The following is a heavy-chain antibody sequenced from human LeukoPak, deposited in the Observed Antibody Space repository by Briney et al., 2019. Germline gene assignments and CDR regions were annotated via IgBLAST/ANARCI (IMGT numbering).Heavy chain of an antibody. V-gene: IGHV3-66*01. CDR2: IYSGGST. CDR3: AREEYSSGWTYFDY. J-gene: IGHJ4*02. Sequence: PGGSLRLSCAASGFTVSRNYMGLVRQAPGKGLEWVSVIYSGGSTHYADSVKGRFTISRDNSKNTLYLQMNSLRAEDTDVYYCAREEYSSGWTYFDYWGQGTLVTVSS. D-gene: IGHD6-19*01. CDR1: GFTVSRNY.